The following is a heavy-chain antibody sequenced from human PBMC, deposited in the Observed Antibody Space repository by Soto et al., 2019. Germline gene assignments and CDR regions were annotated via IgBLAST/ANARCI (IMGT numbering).Heavy chain of an antibody. V-gene: IGHV3-30*18. Sequence: GGSLRLSCAASGFTFNNHGMHWVRQAPGKGLEWVAVISYDGSNRYYTDSVKGRSTISRDNSKNTLYLQMNSLRAEDTAVYYCAKDLAVAIIYYGMDVWGQGATVTVSS. CDR2: ISYDGSNR. J-gene: IGHJ6*02. CDR3: AKDLAVAIIYYGMDV. D-gene: IGHD2-21*01. CDR1: GFTFNNHG.